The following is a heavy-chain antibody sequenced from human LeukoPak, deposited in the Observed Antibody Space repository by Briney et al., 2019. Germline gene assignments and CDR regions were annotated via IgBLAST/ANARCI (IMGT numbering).Heavy chain of an antibody. CDR3: ARDVSHNWFDP. V-gene: IGHV4-59*01. J-gene: IGHJ5*02. Sequence: PSEILSLTCTVSGGSISSYYWSWIRQPPGKGLEWIGYIYYSGSTNYNPSLKSRVTISVDTSKNQFSLKLSSVTAADTAVYYCARDVSHNWFDPWGQGTLVTVSS. CDR2: IYYSGST. CDR1: GGSISSYY.